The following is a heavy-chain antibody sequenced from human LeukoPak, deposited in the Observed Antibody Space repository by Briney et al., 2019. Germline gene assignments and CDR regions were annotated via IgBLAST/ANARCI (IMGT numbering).Heavy chain of an antibody. CDR1: GFTFSSYA. CDR3: AASIVGATYDY. D-gene: IGHD1-26*01. CDR2: ISGSGGST. J-gene: IGHJ4*02. Sequence: GGSLRLSCAASGFTFSSYAMSWVRQAPGKGLEWVSAISGSGGSTYYADSVKGRFTISRDNSKNTLYLQMNSLRAEDTAVYCCAASIVGATYDYWGQGTLVTVSS. V-gene: IGHV3-23*01.